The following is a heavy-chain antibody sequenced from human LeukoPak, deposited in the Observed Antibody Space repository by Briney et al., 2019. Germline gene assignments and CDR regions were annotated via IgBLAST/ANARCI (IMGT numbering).Heavy chain of an antibody. CDR3: ARESHSFDL. CDR1: GGSISSSNW. CDR2: IENDGTKK. J-gene: IGHJ2*01. V-gene: IGHV3-30*03. Sequence: LSLTCAVSGGSISSSNWWSWVRQPPGKGLEWMALIENDGTKKYYADSMKGRFTLSRDNSKSTMYLQVNSPRVEDTAVYYCARESHSFDLWGRGTLVTVSS.